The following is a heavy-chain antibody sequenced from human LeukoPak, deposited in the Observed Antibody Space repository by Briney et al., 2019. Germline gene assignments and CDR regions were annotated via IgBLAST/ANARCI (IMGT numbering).Heavy chain of an antibody. CDR3: AKTYCSSGTCHSYLPYYFDF. Sequence: GGSLRLSCAASGFSFSNYAMSWVRQAPGKGLEWVSTISDTTSSTYYADSVKGRFTIFRDNSNSRLYMLMNSLRAEDTAIYYCAKTYCSSGTCHSYLPYYFDFWGQGTLATVSS. J-gene: IGHJ4*02. CDR2: ISDTTSST. V-gene: IGHV3-23*01. D-gene: IGHD2-15*01. CDR1: GFSFSNYA.